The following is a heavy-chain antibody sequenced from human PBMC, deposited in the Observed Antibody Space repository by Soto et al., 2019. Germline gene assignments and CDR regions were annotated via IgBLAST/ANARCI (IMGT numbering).Heavy chain of an antibody. CDR1: EFSVSNNY. CDR3: ASLYRGLTVTRTEVFDY. CDR2: IYRGGGT. V-gene: IGHV3-53*02. D-gene: IGHD4-4*01. Sequence: EVQLVETGGGLIQPGGSLRLSCAASEFSVSNNYMSWVRQAPGKGLEWVSVIYRGGGTYYADSVKGRFTISRDNSKNTVYLQMNSLGAEDTAVYYCASLYRGLTVTRTEVFDYWGQGTLVTVSS. J-gene: IGHJ4*02.